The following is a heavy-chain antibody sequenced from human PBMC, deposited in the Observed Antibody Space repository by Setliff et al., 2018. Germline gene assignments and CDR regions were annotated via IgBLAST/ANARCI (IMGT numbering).Heavy chain of an antibody. CDR2: IIPIFGTT. D-gene: IGHD5-12*01. V-gene: IGHV1-69*05. CDR1: GGTFSKYG. Sequence: SVKVSCKASGGTFSKYGISWVRQAPGQGLEWMGGIIPIFGTTNYAQRFQGRVTITTDESTSTAYMELSSLRSEDTAVYYCARERGDIVTTTSYYYYLDVWGKGTTVTVSS. J-gene: IGHJ6*03. CDR3: ARERGDIVTTTSYYYYLDV.